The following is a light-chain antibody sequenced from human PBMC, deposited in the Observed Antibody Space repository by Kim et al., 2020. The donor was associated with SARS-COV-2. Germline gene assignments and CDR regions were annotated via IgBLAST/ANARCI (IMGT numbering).Light chain of an antibody. Sequence: EIVMTQSPATLSVSPGERATLSCRASQSVTSNLVWYQQKPGQAPRLLIYGASIRATGIPDRFSGSGSGTEFTLTISSLQPEDFARYYCQQYNRWPPYIFGQGTKLEI. CDR1: QSVTSN. V-gene: IGKV3-15*01. CDR3: QQYNRWPPYI. CDR2: GAS. J-gene: IGKJ2*01.